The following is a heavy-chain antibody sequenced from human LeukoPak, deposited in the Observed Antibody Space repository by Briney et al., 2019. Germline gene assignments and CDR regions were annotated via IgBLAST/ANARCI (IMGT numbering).Heavy chain of an antibody. Sequence: SQTLSLTRAISGDSVSSNSAAWNWIRQSPSRGLEWLGRTYYRSKWYNDYAVSLKSRLTIIPDTTKNQFSLQLTSVTAEDTALYYCARGEVFDYWGQGTLVTVSS. J-gene: IGHJ4*02. V-gene: IGHV6-1*01. CDR3: ARGEVFDY. CDR2: TYYRSKWYN. CDR1: GDSVSSNSAA.